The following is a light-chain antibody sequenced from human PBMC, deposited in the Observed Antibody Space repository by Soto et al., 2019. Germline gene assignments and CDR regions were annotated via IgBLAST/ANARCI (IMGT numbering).Light chain of an antibody. J-gene: IGLJ2*01. V-gene: IGLV2-14*03. Sequence: QSALTQPASVSGSLGQSITISCTGTSSDVGGYAYVSWYQQHPGKAPKLMIYEVRNRPSGVSDRFSGPKSGNTASLTISGLQAEDEADYYCSSYSNTGSLVVFGGGTKLTVL. CDR3: SSYSNTGSLVV. CDR1: SSDVGGYAY. CDR2: EVR.